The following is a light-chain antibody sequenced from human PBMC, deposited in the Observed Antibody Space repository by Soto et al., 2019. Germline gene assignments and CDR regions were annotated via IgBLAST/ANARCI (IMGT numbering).Light chain of an antibody. CDR1: QTISSW. CDR2: KAS. CDR3: QQYHTYSRT. Sequence: DIQINQYTSILPASVGDRVTISCRSSQTISSWLAWYQHKPGRAPKLLIYKASAVEGGVPSRFSGYGSGTEFTLTISSLQPDDFATYYCQQYHTYSRTFGQGTKVDIK. V-gene: IGKV1-5*03. J-gene: IGKJ1*01.